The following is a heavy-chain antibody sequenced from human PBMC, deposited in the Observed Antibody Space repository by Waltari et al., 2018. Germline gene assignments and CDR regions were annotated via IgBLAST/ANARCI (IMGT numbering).Heavy chain of an antibody. J-gene: IGHJ5*02. V-gene: IGHV1-8*03. Sequence: QVQLVQSGAEVKKPGASVKVSCKASGYTFTSYDINWVRQATGQGLEWMGWMNPNSGNTGYAQKFQGRVTITRNTSISTAYMELSSLRSEDMAVYYCARALYYYDSSGYREDNWFDPWGQGTLVTVSS. CDR2: MNPNSGNT. CDR3: ARALYYYDSSGYREDNWFDP. D-gene: IGHD3-22*01. CDR1: GYTFTSYD.